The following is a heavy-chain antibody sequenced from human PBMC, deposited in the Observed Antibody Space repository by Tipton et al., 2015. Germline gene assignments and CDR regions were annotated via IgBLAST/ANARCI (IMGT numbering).Heavy chain of an antibody. D-gene: IGHD5-18*01. CDR2: GST. CDR3: ARGVKRDSYGKGGWFDP. V-gene: IGHV4-59*09. J-gene: IGHJ5*02. Sequence: GSTNYSPSLKSRVTISVDTSKNQFSLKLSSVTAVDTAVYYCARGVKRDSYGKGGWFDPWGQGNLVTVSS.